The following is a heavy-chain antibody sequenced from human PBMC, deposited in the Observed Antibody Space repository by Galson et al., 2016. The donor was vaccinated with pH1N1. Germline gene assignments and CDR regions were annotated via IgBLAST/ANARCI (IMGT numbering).Heavy chain of an antibody. J-gene: IGHJ4*02. V-gene: IGHV3-23*01. D-gene: IGHD6-13*01. CDR2: IGASGATT. CDR3: AKLPGADIWYDY. CDR1: GFAFSTYG. Sequence: SLRLSCAASGFAFSTYGMYWVRQAQGKGLEWASAIGASGATTYYADSVKGRFTISRDNSKNMMYLQMNSLKAEDSALYYCAKLPGADIWYDYWGQGIHVTVSS.